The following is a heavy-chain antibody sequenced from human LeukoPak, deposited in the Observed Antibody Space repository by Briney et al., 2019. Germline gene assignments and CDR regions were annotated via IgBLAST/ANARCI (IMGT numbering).Heavy chain of an antibody. D-gene: IGHD3-10*01. CDR3: AKGALWFGELIYYFDY. Sequence: GASLRLSCAASGFTFSSYAMSWVRQAPGKGLEWASAISGSGGSTYYADSVKGRFTISRDNSKNTLYLQMNSLRAEDTAVYYCAKGALWFGELIYYFDYWGQGTLVTVSS. J-gene: IGHJ4*02. V-gene: IGHV3-23*01. CDR2: ISGSGGST. CDR1: GFTFSSYA.